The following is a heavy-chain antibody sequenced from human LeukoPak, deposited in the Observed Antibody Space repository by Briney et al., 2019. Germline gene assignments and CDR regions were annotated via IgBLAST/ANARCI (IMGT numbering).Heavy chain of an antibody. J-gene: IGHJ5*02. CDR2: MNPNSGNT. V-gene: IGHV1-8*01. CDR1: GYTFTSYD. Sequence: ASVKVSCKASGYTFTSYDINWVRQATGQGLEWMGWMNPNSGNTGYAQKFQGRVTMTRNTSISTAYMELSSLRSEDTAVYYCARGWAYYDILTGYRHNWFDPWGQGTLVTVSS. D-gene: IGHD3-9*01. CDR3: ARGWAYYDILTGYRHNWFDP.